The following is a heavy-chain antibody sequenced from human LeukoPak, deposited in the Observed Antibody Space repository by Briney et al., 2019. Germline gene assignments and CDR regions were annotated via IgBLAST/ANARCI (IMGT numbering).Heavy chain of an antibody. CDR2: ISSSSTFI. V-gene: IGHV3-21*01. CDR1: GFNFSSCR. D-gene: IGHD5/OR15-5a*01. Sequence: GGSLRLFCAASGFNFSSCRMNWVRQAPGKGLEWVSSISSSSTFIYYADSLKGRLTISRDNTKNSLYLQMNSLRAEDTAVYYCARDLSLHFPTWGQGALVTVSS. CDR3: ARDLSLHFPT. J-gene: IGHJ5*02.